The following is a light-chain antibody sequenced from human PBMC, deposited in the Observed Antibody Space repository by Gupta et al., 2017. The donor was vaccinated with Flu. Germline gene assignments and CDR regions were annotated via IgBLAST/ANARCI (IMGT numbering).Light chain of an antibody. Sequence: ERATLSCRASQSVSGSYLAWYQQKPGQAPRLLIYGASSRATGIPDRFSGGGSGTDFTLTISRLEPEDFAVYYCQQYGSSPSTFGPGTKVDIK. J-gene: IGKJ3*01. CDR1: QSVSGSY. CDR2: GAS. CDR3: QQYGSSPST. V-gene: IGKV3-20*01.